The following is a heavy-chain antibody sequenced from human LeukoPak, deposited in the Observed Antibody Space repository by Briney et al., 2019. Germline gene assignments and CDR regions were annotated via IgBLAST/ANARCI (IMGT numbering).Heavy chain of an antibody. CDR2: ISYDGSNK. D-gene: IGHD3-22*01. J-gene: IGHJ4*02. CDR1: GFTFSSYA. V-gene: IGHV3-30-3*01. CDR3: ARAPRPDYYDSSGYSDY. Sequence: GGSLRLSCAASGFTFSSYAMSWVRQAPGKGLEWVALISYDGSNKYYADSVKGRFTISRDNSKNTLYLQMNSLRAEDTAVYYCARAPRPDYYDSSGYSDYWGQGTLVTVSS.